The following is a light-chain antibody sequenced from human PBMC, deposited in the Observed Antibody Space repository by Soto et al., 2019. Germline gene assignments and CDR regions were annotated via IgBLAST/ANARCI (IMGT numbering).Light chain of an antibody. CDR1: SSDVGGYNY. J-gene: IGLJ1*01. Sequence: QSVLXQPRSVSGSPGQSVTISCTGTSSDVGGYNYVSWYQQHPGKAPKLMIYDVSKRPSGVPDRFSGSKSGNTASLTISGLQAEDEADYYCCSYAGSYTYVFGTGTKVTVL. CDR3: CSYAGSYTYV. CDR2: DVS. V-gene: IGLV2-11*01.